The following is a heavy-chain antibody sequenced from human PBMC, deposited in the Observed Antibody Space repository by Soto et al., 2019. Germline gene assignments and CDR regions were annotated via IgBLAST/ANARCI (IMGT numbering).Heavy chain of an antibody. Sequence: SEPLPLTCTVSGGSISNSTFYWGRIRQPPGKGLEWIGSVYYDGTTYYNPSLRSRVTISVDTSKNQFSLKMSSVTAADTAAYYCAYFDWLPYWGQGTLVTVSS. CDR1: GGSISNSTFY. CDR2: VYYDGTT. V-gene: IGHV4-39*01. CDR3: AYFDWLPY. J-gene: IGHJ4*02. D-gene: IGHD3-9*01.